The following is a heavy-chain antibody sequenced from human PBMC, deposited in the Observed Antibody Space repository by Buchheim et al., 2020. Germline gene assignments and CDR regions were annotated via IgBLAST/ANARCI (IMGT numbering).Heavy chain of an antibody. CDR1: GFTFSSYS. J-gene: IGHJ6*02. Sequence: EVQLVESGGGLVQPGGSLRLSCAASGFTFSSYSMNWVRQAPGKGLEWVSYISSSSSTIYYADSVKGRFTISRDNAKNSLYLQMSSLRAEDTAVYYCARDQPHYYGSGSYLSTYYYYYGMDVWGQGTT. CDR3: ARDQPHYYGSGSYLSTYYYYYGMDV. V-gene: IGHV3-48*04. CDR2: ISSSSSTI. D-gene: IGHD3-10*01.